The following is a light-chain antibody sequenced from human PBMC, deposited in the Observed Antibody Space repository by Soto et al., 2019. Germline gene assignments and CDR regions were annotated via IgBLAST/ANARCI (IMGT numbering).Light chain of an antibody. J-gene: IGKJ5*01. CDR3: QQYNNWPSIT. CDR2: GAS. V-gene: IGKV3-15*01. CDR1: QSVSSN. Sequence: EIVMTQSPATLSVSPGERATLSCRASQSVSSNLAWYQQKPGQAPRLLIYGASTSATGIPARFSGSGSGTDFTLTISSLQSEDFAVYYCQQYNNWPSITFGQGTRLEIK.